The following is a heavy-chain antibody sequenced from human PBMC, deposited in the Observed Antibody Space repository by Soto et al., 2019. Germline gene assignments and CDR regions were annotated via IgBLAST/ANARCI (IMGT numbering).Heavy chain of an antibody. CDR2: IYLNDDK. Sequence: SGPTLVNPTQTLTLTCTFSGFSLSTSGVGVGWIRQPPGKALEWLALIYLNDDKRYSPSLKSRLTITKDTSKNQVVLTMTNMDPVHAATYYCARRGWLGGWSDPWGQGTLGTAST. D-gene: IGHD3-22*01. J-gene: IGHJ5*02. CDR3: ARRGWLGGWSDP. CDR1: GFSLSTSGVG. V-gene: IGHV2-5*01.